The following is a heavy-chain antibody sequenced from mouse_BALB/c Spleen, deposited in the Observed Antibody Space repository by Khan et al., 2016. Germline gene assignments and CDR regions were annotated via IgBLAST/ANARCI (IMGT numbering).Heavy chain of an antibody. V-gene: IGHV3-2*02. CDR1: GYSITSDYA. Sequence: EVQLQESGPGLVKPSQSLSLTCTVTGYSITSDYAWNWIRQFPGNKLEWMGYISYSGSTSYNPSLKSRISITRDTSKNQFFLQLNSVTTVDTATYYCAREGVLRYYFDYWGQGTTLTVSS. CDR2: ISYSGST. J-gene: IGHJ2*01. D-gene: IGHD1-1*01. CDR3: AREGVLRYYFDY.